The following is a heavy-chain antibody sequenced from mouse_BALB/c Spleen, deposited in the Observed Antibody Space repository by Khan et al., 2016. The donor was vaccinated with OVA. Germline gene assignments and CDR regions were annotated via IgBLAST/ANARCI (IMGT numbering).Heavy chain of an antibody. CDR2: ISSDGDYT. V-gene: IGHV5-9-3*01. Sequence: EVELVESGGGLVKPGGSLKLSCAASGFTFSTYAMSWVRQTPEKRLEWVATISSDGDYTYYPDNVTGRFTIFRDNAKNTLYLQMSSLRSEDTAMYYCARSAYGNFAYWGQGTLVTVSA. D-gene: IGHD2-1*01. CDR3: ARSAYGNFAY. CDR1: GFTFSTYA. J-gene: IGHJ3*01.